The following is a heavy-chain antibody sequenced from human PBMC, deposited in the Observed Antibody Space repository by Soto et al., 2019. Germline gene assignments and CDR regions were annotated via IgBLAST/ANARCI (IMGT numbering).Heavy chain of an antibody. CDR2: IIPIFGTA. CDR1: GGTFSSYA. J-gene: IGHJ5*02. V-gene: IGHV1-69*01. CDR3: ARGVGGLAAAGISWFDP. Sequence: QVQLVQSGAEVKKPGSSVKVSCKASGGTFSSYAISWVRQAPGQGLEWMGGIIPIFGTANYAQKFQGRVTITADESTSTAYMELSSLRSEDTAVYYCARGVGGLAAAGISWFDPWGQGTLVTVSS. D-gene: IGHD6-13*01.